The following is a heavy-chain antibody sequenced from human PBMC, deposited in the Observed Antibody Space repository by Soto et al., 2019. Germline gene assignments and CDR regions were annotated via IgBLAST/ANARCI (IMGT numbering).Heavy chain of an antibody. J-gene: IGHJ6*02. V-gene: IGHV1-69*13. CDR2: IIPIFGTP. D-gene: IGHD6-13*01. Sequence: SGKVSCTASGSTFSGFAGGWVRQAPGQGPECMGGIIPIFGTPNYAQRFQARLTITSDESTSTAYMELRGLRSEDKAVYYCARGGDMEAAVDNSEYYYGMDVWGQGTTVTVSS. CDR1: GSTFSGFA. CDR3: ARGGDMEAAVDNSEYYYGMDV.